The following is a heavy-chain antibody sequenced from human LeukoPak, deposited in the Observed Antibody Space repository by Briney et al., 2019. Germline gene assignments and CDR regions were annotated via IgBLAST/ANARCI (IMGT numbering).Heavy chain of an antibody. CDR1: GGSIRSYY. Sequence: SETLSLTCTVSGGSIRSYYWSLIRQPPGKGLEWIGYIYYSGSTNYNPSLKSRVTISVDTSKNQFSLKLSSVTAADTAVYYCARLARNYYDSPDYFDYWGQGTLVTVSS. J-gene: IGHJ4*02. CDR2: IYYSGST. CDR3: ARLARNYYDSPDYFDY. D-gene: IGHD3-22*01. V-gene: IGHV4-59*08.